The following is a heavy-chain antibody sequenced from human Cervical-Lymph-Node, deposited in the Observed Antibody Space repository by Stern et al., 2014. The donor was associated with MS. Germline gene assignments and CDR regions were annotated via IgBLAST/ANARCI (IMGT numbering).Heavy chain of an antibody. Sequence: VQLVESGGGVVQPGRSLRLSCAASGFTFSSYAMHWVRQAPGKGLEWVAVISYDGSNKYYADSVKGRFTISRDNSKNTLYLQMNSLRAEDTAVYYCARGEGITYCGGDCSPWDWFDPWGQGTLVTVSS. V-gene: IGHV3-30*01. CDR1: GFTFSSYA. CDR2: ISYDGSNK. J-gene: IGHJ5*02. D-gene: IGHD2-21*02. CDR3: ARGEGITYCGGDCSPWDWFDP.